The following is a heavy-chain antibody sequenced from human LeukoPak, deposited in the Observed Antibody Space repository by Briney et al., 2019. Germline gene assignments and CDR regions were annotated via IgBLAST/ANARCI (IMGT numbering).Heavy chain of an antibody. CDR1: GFTFSGSA. V-gene: IGHV3-73*01. CDR3: TRHAFGYDSSRVTDY. Sequence: GGSLRLSCAASGFTFSGSAMHWVRQASGKGLEWVGRIGSKANSYATAYAASVKGRFTISRDDSKNTAYLQMNSLKPEDTAVYYCTRHAFGYDSSRVTDYWGQGTLVTVSS. CDR2: IGSKANSYAT. D-gene: IGHD5-12*01. J-gene: IGHJ4*02.